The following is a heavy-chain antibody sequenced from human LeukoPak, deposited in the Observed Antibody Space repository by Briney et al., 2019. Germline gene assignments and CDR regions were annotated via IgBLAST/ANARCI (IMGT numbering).Heavy chain of an antibody. D-gene: IGHD2-2*01. Sequence: SGKLSCSASGFTLTDYYIHWVRQAPGQGLEWMGWIGTNSGTTNFTQKFHGRVTITRDTSISTAYMELSRLRSDDTAVYYCARTAGGYCTSTSCLFEYWGQGTLVTVSS. V-gene: IGHV1-2*02. J-gene: IGHJ4*02. CDR2: IGTNSGTT. CDR1: GFTLTDYY. CDR3: ARTAGGYCTSTSCLFEY.